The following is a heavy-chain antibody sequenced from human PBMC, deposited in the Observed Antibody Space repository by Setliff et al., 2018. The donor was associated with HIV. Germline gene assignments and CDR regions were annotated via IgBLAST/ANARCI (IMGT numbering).Heavy chain of an antibody. CDR1: GGSINRSNYY. Sequence: SETLSLTCTVPGGSINRSNYYWGWIRQPPGKGLEWIGTISYTGSTYYDPSLKSRVTISLDTSKNQFFLKLSSVTAPDTAIYYCARETWEYYDTLTGYYRSPKNFDSWGQGTLVTVSS. CDR2: ISYTGST. V-gene: IGHV4-39*02. CDR3: ARETWEYYDTLTGYYRSPKNFDS. D-gene: IGHD3-9*01. J-gene: IGHJ4*02.